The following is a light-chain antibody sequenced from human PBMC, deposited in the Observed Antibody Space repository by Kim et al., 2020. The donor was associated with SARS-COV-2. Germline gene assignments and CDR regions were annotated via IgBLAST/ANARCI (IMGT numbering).Light chain of an antibody. CDR1: QNNTSY. Sequence: SASVRDSVTLTCRARQNNTSYLNWFQQKPGRAPTLLIYAASSLQRGVPSRFSGSGSGTDFTLNISSLQPEDFATYYCQQSYSAPYTFGQGPKLEI. V-gene: IGKV1-39*01. CDR3: QQSYSAPYT. CDR2: AAS. J-gene: IGKJ2*01.